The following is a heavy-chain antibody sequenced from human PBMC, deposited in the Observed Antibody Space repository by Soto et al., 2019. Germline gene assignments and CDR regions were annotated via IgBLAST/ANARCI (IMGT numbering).Heavy chain of an antibody. Sequence: TSETLSLTCTVSGGSINSYYWSWIRQSPGKGLEWIGHIRNSGSPYNNPSLKSRVTISADTSKNQFSLKLTSVTAADTAVYYCARGSTTEKVDSWGQGTLVTVSS. CDR1: GGSINSYY. CDR3: ARGSTTEKVDS. D-gene: IGHD4-17*01. CDR2: IRNSGSP. J-gene: IGHJ4*02. V-gene: IGHV4-4*09.